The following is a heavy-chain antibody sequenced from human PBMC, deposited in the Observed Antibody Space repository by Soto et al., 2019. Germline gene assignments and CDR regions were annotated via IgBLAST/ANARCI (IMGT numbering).Heavy chain of an antibody. CDR3: ARDRSLHSGTKYYFDY. CDR1: GGTFSSYA. D-gene: IGHD1-26*01. CDR2: IIPIFGTA. J-gene: IGHJ4*02. Sequence: QVQLVQSGAEVKKPGSSVNVSCKASGGTFSSYAISWVRQAPGQGLEWMGGIIPIFGTANYAQKFQGRVTITADESTSTAYMELSSLRSEDTAVYYCARDRSLHSGTKYYFDYWGQGTLVTVSS. V-gene: IGHV1-69*12.